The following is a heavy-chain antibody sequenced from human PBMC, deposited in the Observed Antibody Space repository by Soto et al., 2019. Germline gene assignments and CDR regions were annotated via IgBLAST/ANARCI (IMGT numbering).Heavy chain of an antibody. CDR2: IYYSGST. D-gene: IGHD4-17*01. CDR3: VLYGDYVGRGAFDS. V-gene: IGHV4-39*01. Sequence: SETLSLTCTVSGGSISSSSYYWGWIRQPPGKGLEWIGSIYYSGSTYYNPSLKSRVTISVDTSKNQFSLKLSSVTAADTAVYYCVLYGDYVGRGAFDSWGQGTRVT. CDR1: GGSISSSSYY. J-gene: IGHJ3*02.